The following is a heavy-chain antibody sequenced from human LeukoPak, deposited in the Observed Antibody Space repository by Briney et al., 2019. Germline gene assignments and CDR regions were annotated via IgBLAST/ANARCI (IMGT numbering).Heavy chain of an antibody. CDR2: INHSGST. V-gene: IGHV4-34*01. D-gene: IGHD3-16*02. Sequence: PSETLSLTCAVYGGSFSGHYWSWIRQPPGKGLEWIGEINHSGSTNYNPSLKSRVTISVDTSKNQFSLKLSSVTAADTAVYYCARSKTYYDYVWGSYRYLNYYYYYMDVWGKGTTVTVSS. J-gene: IGHJ6*03. CDR3: ARSKTYYDYVWGSYRYLNYYYYYMDV. CDR1: GGSFSGHY.